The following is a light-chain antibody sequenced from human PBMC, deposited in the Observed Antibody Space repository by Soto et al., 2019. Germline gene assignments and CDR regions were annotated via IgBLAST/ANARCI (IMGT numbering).Light chain of an antibody. CDR2: DDS. V-gene: IGLV3-21*02. CDR1: NIESKS. J-gene: IGLJ1*01. CDR3: QVWDSDNNPFYV. Sequence: SYELTQPPSVSVAPGQTARISCGGNNIESKSVNWYQQKPGQAPVLVVYDDSDRPSGIPERFSGSNSGNTATLIISTAEAGDEDDYYCQVWDSDNNPFYVFGAGTKVTVL.